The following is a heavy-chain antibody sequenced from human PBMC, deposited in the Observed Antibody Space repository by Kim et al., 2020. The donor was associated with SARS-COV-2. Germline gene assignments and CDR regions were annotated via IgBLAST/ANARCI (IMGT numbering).Heavy chain of an antibody. CDR3: AKAGYSSGWRDYYYYYGMDV. V-gene: IGHV3-30*18. CDR2: ISYDGSNK. J-gene: IGHJ6*02. D-gene: IGHD6-19*01. Sequence: GGSLRLSCAASGFTFSSYGMHWVRQAPGKGLEWVAVISYDGSNKYYADSVKGRFTISRDNSKNTLYLQMNSLRAEDTAVYYCAKAGYSSGWRDYYYYYGMDVWGQGTTVTVSS. CDR1: GFTFSSYG.